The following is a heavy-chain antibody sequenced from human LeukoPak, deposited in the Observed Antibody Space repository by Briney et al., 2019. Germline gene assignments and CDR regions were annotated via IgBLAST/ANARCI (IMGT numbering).Heavy chain of an antibody. CDR1: GFTFSDYD. J-gene: IGHJ4*02. V-gene: IGHV3-13*01. CDR2: ICIARYT. CDR3: ARVAKERVGGVYYFDY. Sequence: GGSLRLSCAASGFTFSDYDMHWVRQAARKGLEWVSAICIARYTYYTGPVKGRFTISIENAKNSLYLQMNSLRAGDTAVYYCARVAKERVGGVYYFDYWGQGTLVTVSS. D-gene: IGHD1-1*01.